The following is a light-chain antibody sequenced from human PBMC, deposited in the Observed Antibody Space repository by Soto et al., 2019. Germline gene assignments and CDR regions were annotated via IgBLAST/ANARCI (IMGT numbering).Light chain of an antibody. CDR1: QGIRID. Sequence: AIQMTQSPSSLSASVGDRVTITCRASQGIRIDLGWYQQKPGKAPKLLIYAASTLQTGVPSRFSGSGSGTDFTLTISSLQPEDFATYYCLKDYNFPWTCGQGTKGDIK. V-gene: IGKV1-6*01. CDR3: LKDYNFPWT. CDR2: AAS. J-gene: IGKJ1*01.